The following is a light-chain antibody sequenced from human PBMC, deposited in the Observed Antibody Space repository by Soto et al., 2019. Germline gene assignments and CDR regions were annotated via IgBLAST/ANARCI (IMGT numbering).Light chain of an antibody. V-gene: IGKV3-20*01. CDR3: QQYGSSPIT. Sequence: EIVLTPSPGTLSLSPVERATLSCRASQSVSSSYLAWYQQKPGQAPRLLISDASGRATGIPDRFSGSGSETDFSLTINRLEPEDFAVYFCQQYGSSPITFGQGTRLEIK. J-gene: IGKJ5*01. CDR1: QSVSSSY. CDR2: DAS.